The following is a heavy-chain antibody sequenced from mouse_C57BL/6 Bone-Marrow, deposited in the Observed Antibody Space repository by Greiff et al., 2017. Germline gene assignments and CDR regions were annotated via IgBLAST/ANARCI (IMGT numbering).Heavy chain of an antibody. CDR2: IYPGSGNT. Sequence: QVQLQQSGAELVRPGASVKLSCKASGYTFTDYYINWVKQRPGQGLEWIARIYPGSGNTYYNEKFKGKATLTAEKSSSTAYMQLSSLTSEDSAVYFCARGGYVWFAYWGQGTLVTVSA. V-gene: IGHV1-76*01. CDR1: GYTFTDYY. J-gene: IGHJ3*01. D-gene: IGHD2-2*01. CDR3: ARGGYVWFAY.